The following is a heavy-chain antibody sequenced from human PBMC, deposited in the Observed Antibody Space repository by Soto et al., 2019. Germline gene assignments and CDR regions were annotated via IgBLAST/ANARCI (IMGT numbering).Heavy chain of an antibody. CDR3: PLPTSYGMDV. CDR1: GFIFSNAW. Sequence: GGSPRLSCAASGFIFSNAWMNWVRQAPGKGLEWVGRIKSKTDGGTTDYAAPVKGRFTISRDDSKNTLYLQMNSLKTEDPAVYYWPLPTSYGMDVWGQGTKVTVSS. CDR2: IKSKTDGGTT. J-gene: IGHJ6*02. V-gene: IGHV3-15*07.